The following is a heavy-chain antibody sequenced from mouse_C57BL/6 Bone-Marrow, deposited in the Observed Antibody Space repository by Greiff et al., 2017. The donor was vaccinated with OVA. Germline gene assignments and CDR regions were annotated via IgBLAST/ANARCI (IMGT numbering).Heavy chain of an antibody. CDR2: IWTGGGT. CDR3: ARMTTGVPGYFDY. J-gene: IGHJ2*01. Sequence: VQLQQSGPGLVAPSQSLSITCTVSGFSLTSYAISWVRQPPGKGLEWLGVIWTGGGTNYNSALKSRLSISKDNSKSQVFLKMNSLQTDDTARYYCARMTTGVPGYFDYWGQGTTLTVSS. V-gene: IGHV2-9-1*01. CDR1: GFSLTSYA. D-gene: IGHD1-1*01.